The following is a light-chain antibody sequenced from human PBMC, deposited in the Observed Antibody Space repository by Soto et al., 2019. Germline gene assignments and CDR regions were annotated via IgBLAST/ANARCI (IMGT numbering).Light chain of an antibody. V-gene: IGKV3-11*01. J-gene: IGKJ4*01. CDR1: QSVSSY. CDR3: QQRSNWPPD. CDR2: DAS. Sequence: EFVLTQSPGTLSLSPGERATLSCRASQSVSSYLAWYQQKPGQAPRLLIYDASNRATGIPARFSGSGSGTDFTLTISSLEPEDFAVYYCQQRSNWPPDFGGGTKVDIK.